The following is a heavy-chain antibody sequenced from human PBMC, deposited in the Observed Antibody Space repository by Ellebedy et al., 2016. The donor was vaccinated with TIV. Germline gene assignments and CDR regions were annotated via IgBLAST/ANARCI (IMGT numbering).Heavy chain of an antibody. CDR1: GDSINRDW. CDR2: IYHSGSA. V-gene: IGHV4/OR15-8*01. J-gene: IGHJ6*02. D-gene: IGHD2-21*02. Sequence: SETLSLTCVVSGDSINRDWWSWVRQSPGRGLEWIGEIYHSGSANYNPSLKSRVTISLDKSKNQFSLKLRSATAADTAVYYCARRYCSDDCYSFSMHYQGMDVWGQGSTVIVSS. CDR3: ARRYCSDDCYSFSMHYQGMDV.